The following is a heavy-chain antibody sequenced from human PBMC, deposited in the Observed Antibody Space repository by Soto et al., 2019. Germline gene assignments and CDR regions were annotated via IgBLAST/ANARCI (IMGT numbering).Heavy chain of an antibody. CDR2: IYYSGST. D-gene: IGHD2-2*01. Sequence: SETLSLTCPVSGCSISGSSYYWGWIRQPPGKGLEWIGSIYYSGSTYYNPSLKSRVTISVDTSKNQFSLKLSPVTAADTAVYYCARHRRSYAADAFDIWGQGTMVTVSS. J-gene: IGHJ3*02. V-gene: IGHV4-39*01. CDR3: ARHRRSYAADAFDI. CDR1: GCSISGSSYY.